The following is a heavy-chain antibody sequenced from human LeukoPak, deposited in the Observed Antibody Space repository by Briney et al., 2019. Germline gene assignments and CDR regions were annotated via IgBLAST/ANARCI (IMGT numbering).Heavy chain of an antibody. CDR2: TYYSGST. Sequence: SETLSLTCTVSGGSISSSSYYWGWIRQPPGKGLEWIGSTYYSGSTYYNPSLKSRVTISVDTSKNQFSLKLSSVTAADTAVYYCARHGRGYSYGKIDYWGQGTPATVSS. V-gene: IGHV4-39*01. CDR3: ARHGRGYSYGKIDY. J-gene: IGHJ4*02. D-gene: IGHD5-18*01. CDR1: GGSISSSSYY.